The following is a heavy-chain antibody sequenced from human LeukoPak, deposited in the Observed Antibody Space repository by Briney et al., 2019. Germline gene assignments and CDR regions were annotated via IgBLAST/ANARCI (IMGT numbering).Heavy chain of an antibody. CDR2: IKSKTDGGTT. D-gene: IGHD3-3*01. CDR3: AKVRFLEWLYGPYYFDY. CDR1: GFTFSNAW. Sequence: GGSLRLSCAASGFTFSNAWMSWVRQAPGKGLEWVGRIKSKTDGGTTDYAAPVKGRFTISRDDSKNTLYLQMNSLRAEDTAVYYCAKVRFLEWLYGPYYFDYWGQGTLVTVSS. J-gene: IGHJ4*02. V-gene: IGHV3-15*01.